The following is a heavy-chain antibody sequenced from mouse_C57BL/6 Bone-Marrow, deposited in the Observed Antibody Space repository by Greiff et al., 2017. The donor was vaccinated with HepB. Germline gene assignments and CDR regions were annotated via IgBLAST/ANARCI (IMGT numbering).Heavy chain of an antibody. CDR1: GYTFTSYG. Sequence: VQLQQSGAELARPGASVKLSCKASGYTFTSYGISWVKQSTGQGLEWIGEIYPRSGNTYYNEKFKGKATLTADKSSSTAYMELRSLTSEDSAVYFCARSLPFCYYAMDYWGQGTSVTVSS. V-gene: IGHV1-81*01. J-gene: IGHJ4*01. D-gene: IGHD6-1*01. CDR2: IYPRSGNT. CDR3: ARSLPFCYYAMDY.